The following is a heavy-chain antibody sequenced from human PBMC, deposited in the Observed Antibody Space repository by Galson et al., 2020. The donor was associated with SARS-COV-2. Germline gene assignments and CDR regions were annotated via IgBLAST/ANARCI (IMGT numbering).Heavy chain of an antibody. CDR2: MGPDGSYS. CDR3: ARDPAFGALDY. J-gene: IGHJ4*02. D-gene: IGHD1-26*01. Sequence: GESLKISCEVSGFPLSVFWMAWVRQSPGKRLEWVALMGPDGSYSVYGDSVKGRFTASKDNAKNLVVLQMNSMKSEDTAFYYCARDPAFGALDYWGRGTLVTVSS. V-gene: IGHV3-7*03. CDR1: GFPLSVFW.